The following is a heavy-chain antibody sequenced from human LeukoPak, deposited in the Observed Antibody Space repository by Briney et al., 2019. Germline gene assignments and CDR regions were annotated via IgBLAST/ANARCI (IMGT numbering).Heavy chain of an antibody. CDR3: ARGFCSSTNCYKNWFDP. V-gene: IGHV3-30-3*01. Sequence: GGSLRLSCAASGFTFSSHTMHWVRKAPGKGLEWVALILSDGSNKYYTDSVRGRFTISRGNAKNSVFLQMNSLRAEDTAVYYCARGFCSSTNCYKNWFDPWGQGTLVTFSS. D-gene: IGHD2-2*02. J-gene: IGHJ5*02. CDR1: GFTFSSHT. CDR2: ILSDGSNK.